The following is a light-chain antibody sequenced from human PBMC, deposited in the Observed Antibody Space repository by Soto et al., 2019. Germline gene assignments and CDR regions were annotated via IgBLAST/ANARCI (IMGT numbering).Light chain of an antibody. CDR2: GAS. Sequence: EIVMTQSPATLSVSPGERATLCCTASQIVSSSLAWYQQKPGQAPRLLIYGASTRAIGIPARFSGSGSATEFTLTISSLQSEDFAVYYCQQYNDWLYTFGQGTKVEIK. J-gene: IGKJ2*01. V-gene: IGKV3-15*01. CDR1: QIVSSS. CDR3: QQYNDWLYT.